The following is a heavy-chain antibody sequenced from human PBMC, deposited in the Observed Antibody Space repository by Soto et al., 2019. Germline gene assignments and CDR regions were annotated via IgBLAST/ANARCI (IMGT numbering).Heavy chain of an antibody. D-gene: IGHD6-19*01. CDR3: ARDKYSSGPNGGMDV. V-gene: IGHV3-21*01. Sequence: EVQLVESGGGLVKPGGSLRLSCAASGFTFSSYSMNWVRQAPGKGLEWVSSISSSSSYIYYADSVKGRFTISRDNAKNSLYLQMNSLRAEDTAVYYCARDKYSSGPNGGMDVWGQGTTVTVSS. CDR2: ISSSSSYI. J-gene: IGHJ6*02. CDR1: GFTFSSYS.